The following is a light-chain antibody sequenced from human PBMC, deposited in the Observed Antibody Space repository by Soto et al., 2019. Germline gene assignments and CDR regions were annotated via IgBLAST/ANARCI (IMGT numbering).Light chain of an antibody. CDR1: QSVSSSY. CDR3: QQFGNPPPYT. CDR2: GAS. Sequence: EIVLTQSPGTLSLSPGERATLSCRASQSVSSSYLAWYQQKPGEAPRLLIYGASSRATGIPDRFSGSGSGTDFTLTISRLEPEDLAVYYCQQFGNPPPYTFGQWTKLEIK. V-gene: IGKV3-20*01. J-gene: IGKJ2*01.